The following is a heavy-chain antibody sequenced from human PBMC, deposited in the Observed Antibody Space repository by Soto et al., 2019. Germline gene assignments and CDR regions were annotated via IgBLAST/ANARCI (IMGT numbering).Heavy chain of an antibody. CDR3: ARAPYSSSYYYYYMDV. D-gene: IGHD6-6*01. J-gene: IGHJ6*03. CDR2: IYYSGST. CDR1: GGSISSGGYY. V-gene: IGHV4-31*03. Sequence: SETLSLTCTVSGGSISSGGYYWSWIRQHPGKGLEWIGYIYYSGSTYYNPSLKSRVTISVDTSKNQFSLKLSSVTAADTAVYYCARAPYSSSYYYYYMDVWGKGTTVTVSS.